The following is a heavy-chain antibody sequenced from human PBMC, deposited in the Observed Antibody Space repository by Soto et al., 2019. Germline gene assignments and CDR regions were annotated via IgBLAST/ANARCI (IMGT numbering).Heavy chain of an antibody. V-gene: IGHV4-31*03. J-gene: IGHJ4*02. Sequence: SETLSLTCTVSGGSISSGGYYWRWIRQHEGKGLEWIGYIYYSGSTYYNPSLKSRVTISVDTSKNQFSLKLSSVTAADTAVYYCAARQYYYDSSGYYTASQFDYWGQGTLVTVSS. D-gene: IGHD3-22*01. CDR1: GGSISSGGYY. CDR3: AARQYYYDSSGYYTASQFDY. CDR2: IYYSGST.